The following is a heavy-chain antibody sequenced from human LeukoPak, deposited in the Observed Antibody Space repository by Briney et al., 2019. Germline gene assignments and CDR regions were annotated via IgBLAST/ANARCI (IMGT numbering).Heavy chain of an antibody. CDR3: ARVGGSYNFDY. D-gene: IGHD1-26*01. CDR1: GFTFSSYS. V-gene: IGHV3-21*01. CDR2: ISSGTSYI. Sequence: PGGSLRLSCAASGFTFSSYSMNWVRQAPGKGLEWVSSISSGTSYIYYADSVKGRFTISRDNAKNSLYLQMNSLRAEDTAVYYCARVGGSYNFDYWGQGTLVTVSS. J-gene: IGHJ4*02.